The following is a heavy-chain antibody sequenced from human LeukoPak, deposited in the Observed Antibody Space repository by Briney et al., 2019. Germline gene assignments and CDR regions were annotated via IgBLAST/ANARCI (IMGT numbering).Heavy chain of an antibody. J-gene: IGHJ5*02. CDR2: ISGGGGNT. V-gene: IGHV3-23*01. CDR1: GFTLSSYA. D-gene: IGHD6-6*01. Sequence: GGSLRLSCAASGFTLSSYAMSWVRRAPGKGLEWVSAISGGGGNTYYADSVKGRFTISRDNSKNTLYLQMNSLRAEDTAVYYCAKDQGYSSSSSLGWFDPWGQGTLVTVSS. CDR3: AKDQGYSSSSSLGWFDP.